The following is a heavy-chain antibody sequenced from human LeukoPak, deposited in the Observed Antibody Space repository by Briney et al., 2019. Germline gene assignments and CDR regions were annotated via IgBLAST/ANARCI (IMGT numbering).Heavy chain of an antibody. V-gene: IGHV4-39*07. Sequence: PSETLSLTCTVSGGSISSSSYYWGWIRQPPGKGLEWIGTMYYSGNTDYNPSLKSRITISVDTSKNQFYLKLTSVTAADTALYYCALPYFGAGVDAFDIWGQGTRVAVSS. D-gene: IGHD3-10*01. CDR3: ALPYFGAGVDAFDI. CDR2: MYYSGNT. J-gene: IGHJ3*02. CDR1: GGSISSSSYY.